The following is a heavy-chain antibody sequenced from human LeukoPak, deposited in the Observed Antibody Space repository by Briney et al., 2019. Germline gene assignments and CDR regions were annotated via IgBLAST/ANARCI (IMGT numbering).Heavy chain of an antibody. CDR2: INPSGGST. CDR1: GYTFTGYY. CDR3: ARDLGNEREYYYDSSGYYARGPFDY. J-gene: IGHJ4*02. V-gene: IGHV1-46*01. Sequence: ASVKVSCKASGYTFTGYYMHWVRQAPGQGLEWMGIINPSGGSTSYAQKFQGRVTMTRDTSTGPVYMELGTQRSEDTAVYYCARDLGNEREYYYDSSGYYARGPFDYWGQGTLVTVSS. D-gene: IGHD3-22*01.